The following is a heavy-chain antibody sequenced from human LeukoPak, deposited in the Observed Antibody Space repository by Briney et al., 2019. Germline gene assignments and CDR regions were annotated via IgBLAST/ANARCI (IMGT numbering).Heavy chain of an antibody. CDR1: GYTFTGYY. J-gene: IGHJ4*02. V-gene: IGHV1-2*02. CDR3: AGARYSSSWFGSN. Sequence: ASVKVSCKASGYTFTGYYMHWVRQAPGQGLEWMGWINPNSGGTNYAQKFQGRVTMTRDTSISTAYMELSRLRSDDTAVYYCAGARYSSSWFGSNWGQGILVTVSS. CDR2: INPNSGGT. D-gene: IGHD6-13*01.